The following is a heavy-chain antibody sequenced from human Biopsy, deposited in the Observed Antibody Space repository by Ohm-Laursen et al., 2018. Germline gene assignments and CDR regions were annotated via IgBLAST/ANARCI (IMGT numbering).Heavy chain of an antibody. CDR1: GSTFNDYF. V-gene: IGHV1-2*02. CDR3: ARDRMTDVFGGPTRTDVFDS. CDR2: VYPNSGAT. D-gene: IGHD3-10*01. Sequence: ASVKVSCKASGSTFNDYFIHWVRQSPGQGLEWMGWVYPNSGATNSAENFRDRVTFTRDTSISAVYFELRRLKSDDAAVYYCARDRMTDVFGGPTRTDVFDSWGQGTPVTVSS. J-gene: IGHJ4*02.